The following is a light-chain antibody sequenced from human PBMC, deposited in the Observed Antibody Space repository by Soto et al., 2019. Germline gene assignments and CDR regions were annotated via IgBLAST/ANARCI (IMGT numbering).Light chain of an antibody. CDR3: CSYARSSAYV. Sequence: QSVLTQPASVSGSPGQSITISCTGTSSDVGTYNLVSWHQQHPGKAPKLMIYHVSKRPSGVSARFSGPKSGNTASLTISGLQAEDEADYYCCSYARSSAYVFGTGTKVTVL. CDR2: HVS. J-gene: IGLJ1*01. V-gene: IGLV2-23*02. CDR1: SSDVGTYNL.